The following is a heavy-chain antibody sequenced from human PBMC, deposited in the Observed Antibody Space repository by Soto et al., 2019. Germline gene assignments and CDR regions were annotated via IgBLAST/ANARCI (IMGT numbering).Heavy chain of an antibody. D-gene: IGHD3-16*01. Sequence: QVQLVQSGAEVKKPGASVKVSCKASGYTFTSYGISWVRQAPGQGLEWMGWINGYNGNTNHAQKLQGRVTMSPDTSTSTSYIELRSLRSDDSAVYYCARMGDVPYYYYGMDVWGQGTTVTVSS. CDR2: INGYNGNT. CDR3: ARMGDVPYYYYGMDV. J-gene: IGHJ6*02. V-gene: IGHV1-18*01. CDR1: GYTFTSYG.